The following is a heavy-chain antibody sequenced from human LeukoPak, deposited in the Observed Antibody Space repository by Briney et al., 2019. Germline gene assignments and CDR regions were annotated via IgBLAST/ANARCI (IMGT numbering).Heavy chain of an antibody. CDR1: GFTFSSYA. CDR3: AKARWSGTYHSRMDV. D-gene: IGHD3-10*01. Sequence: GGSLRLSCAASGFTFSSYAMSWVRQAPGKGLEWVSGISGGGGTTYYADSVKGRFTSSRDNSKNTLYLQMNSLRAEDTAVFHCAKARWSGTYHSRMDVWGQGTTVTVSS. J-gene: IGHJ6*02. CDR2: ISGGGGTT. V-gene: IGHV3-23*01.